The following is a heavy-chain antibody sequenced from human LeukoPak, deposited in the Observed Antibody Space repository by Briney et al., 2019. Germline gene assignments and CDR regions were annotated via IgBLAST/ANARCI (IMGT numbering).Heavy chain of an antibody. J-gene: IGHJ4*02. CDR3: AKDLGDYHDRSGYYPMLN. D-gene: IGHD3-22*01. V-gene: IGHV3-23*01. CDR1: GFIFSSFA. CDR2: ISGSSGRT. Sequence: GGSLRLSCAASGFIFSSFAMSWVRQAPGKGLEWVSTISGSSGRTHYADSVKGRFTISRDNSKNTLYLQINSLRAEDTAVYYCAKDLGDYHDRSGYYPMLNWGRGTLVTVSS.